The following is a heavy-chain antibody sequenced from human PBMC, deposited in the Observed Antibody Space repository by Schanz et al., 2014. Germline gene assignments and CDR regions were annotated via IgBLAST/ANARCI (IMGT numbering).Heavy chain of an antibody. Sequence: EVQLLESGGGLVQPGGSLRLSCAASGFTFSSHWMHWVRQDPGKGLEWVAAVSSRSDEIKYADSVRGRFTISRDNSRRTMYLQMNSLRAEDTAVYFCAKDLGVDCGDGCFNWYFDLWGRGTLVTVSS. V-gene: IGHV3-23*05. CDR2: VSSRSDEI. CDR1: GFTFSSHW. J-gene: IGHJ2*01. CDR3: AKDLGVDCGDGCFNWYFDL. D-gene: IGHD2-21*02.